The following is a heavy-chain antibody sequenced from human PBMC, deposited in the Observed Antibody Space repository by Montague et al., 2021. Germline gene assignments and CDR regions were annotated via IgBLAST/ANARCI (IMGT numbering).Heavy chain of an antibody. CDR2: IYNSGST. V-gene: IGHV4-31*03. Sequence: TLSLTCTVSGGSISSGGHYWSWIRQHPGKGLEWIGYIYNSGSTYYNPSLKSRVTMSIDTSENHVSLKLNSVSAADTAVYYCARAFGEPPPPFYFYMDVWGKGTPVSVSS. CDR1: GGSISSGGHY. CDR3: ARAFGEPPPPFYFYMDV. D-gene: IGHD3-10*01. J-gene: IGHJ6*03.